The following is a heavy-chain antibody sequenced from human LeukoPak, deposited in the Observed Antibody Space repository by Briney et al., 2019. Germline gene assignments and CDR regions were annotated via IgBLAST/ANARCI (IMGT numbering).Heavy chain of an antibody. Sequence: GGSLRLSCAASGFTFDDHVMHWVRQAPGKGLEWVSGINWNSGIVDYADSVKGRFTISRDNARNSLYLQMNSLGTEDTALYYCAKPYSGNSLAFDIWGQGTMVTVSS. CDR2: INWNSGIV. V-gene: IGHV3-9*01. J-gene: IGHJ3*02. CDR1: GFTFDDHV. CDR3: AKPYSGNSLAFDI. D-gene: IGHD1-26*01.